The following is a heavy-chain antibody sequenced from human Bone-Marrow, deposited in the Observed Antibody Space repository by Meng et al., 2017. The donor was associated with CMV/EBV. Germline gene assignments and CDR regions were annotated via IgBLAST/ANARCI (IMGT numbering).Heavy chain of an antibody. Sequence: SETLSLTCAVYGGSISGYYWSWIRQPPGKGLEWIGEISHSGSTNHNPSLKSRVTISVDTSKNQFSLKLSSVTAADTAVYYCARGVRIAAAGTRGRFDPWGQGTLVTVSS. CDR1: GGSISGYY. V-gene: IGHV4-34*01. D-gene: IGHD6-13*01. J-gene: IGHJ5*02. CDR3: ARGVRIAAAGTRGRFDP. CDR2: ISHSGST.